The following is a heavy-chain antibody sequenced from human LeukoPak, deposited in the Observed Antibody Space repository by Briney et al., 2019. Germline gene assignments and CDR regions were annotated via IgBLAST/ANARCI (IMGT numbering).Heavy chain of an antibody. CDR3: ASGPIVATIHYYYYYMDV. CDR1: GGTFSSYA. Sequence: SVKVSCKASGGTFSSYAISWVRQAPGQGLEWMGGIIPIFGTANYAQKFQGRVTITADESTSTAYMELSSLRSEDTAVYYCASGPIVATIHYYYYYMDVWGKGTTVTVSS. D-gene: IGHD5-12*01. CDR2: IIPIFGTA. J-gene: IGHJ6*03. V-gene: IGHV1-69*13.